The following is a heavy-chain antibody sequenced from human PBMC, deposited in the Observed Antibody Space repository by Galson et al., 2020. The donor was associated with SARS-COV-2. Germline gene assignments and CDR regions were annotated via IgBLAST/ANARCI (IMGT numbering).Heavy chain of an antibody. J-gene: IGHJ4*02. D-gene: IGHD5-12*01. CDR3: ARATGYSGYDYFYY. CDR2: IYSGGST. Sequence: PGGSLRLSCAASGFTVSSNYMSWVRQAPGKGLEWVSVIYSGGSTYYADSVKGRFTISRDNSKNTLYLQMNSLRAEDTAVYYCARATGYSGYDYFYYWGQGTLVTFSS. V-gene: IGHV3-53*01. CDR1: GFTVSSNY.